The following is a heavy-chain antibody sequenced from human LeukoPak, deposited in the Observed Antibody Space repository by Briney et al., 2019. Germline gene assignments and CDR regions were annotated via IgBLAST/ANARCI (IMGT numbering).Heavy chain of an antibody. CDR2: IYYSGST. Sequence: SETLSLTCTVSGGSISSYYWSWIRQPPGKGLEWIGYIYYSGSTNYNPSLKSRVTISVDTSKNQFSLKLSSVTAADTAVYYCAGVSGYDWESFHDYWGEAILVTVSS. V-gene: IGHV4-59*12. D-gene: IGHD5-12*01. CDR3: AGVSGYDWESFHDY. CDR1: GGSISSYY. J-gene: IGHJ4*02.